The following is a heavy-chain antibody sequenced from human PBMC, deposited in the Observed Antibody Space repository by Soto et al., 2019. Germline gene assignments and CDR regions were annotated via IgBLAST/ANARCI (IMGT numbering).Heavy chain of an antibody. CDR3: ARGRTLLLWFGELFFDY. J-gene: IGHJ4*02. CDR1: GGSFSGYY. D-gene: IGHD3-10*01. Sequence: QVQLQQWGAGLLKPSETLSLTCAVYGGSFSGYYWSWIRQPPGKGLEWIGEINHSGRTNYNPSLKSRVTISVDTSQNQFSLKLSSGTAADTAVYYCARGRTLLLWFGELFFDYWGQGTLVTVSA. V-gene: IGHV4-34*01. CDR2: INHSGRT.